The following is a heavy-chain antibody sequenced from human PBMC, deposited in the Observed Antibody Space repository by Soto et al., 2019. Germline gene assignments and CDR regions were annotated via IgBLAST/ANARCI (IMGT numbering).Heavy chain of an antibody. V-gene: IGHV3-23*01. J-gene: IGHJ6*02. CDR1: GFTFSSYA. D-gene: IGHD6-6*01. Sequence: PGGSLRLSCAASGFTFSSYAMSWVRQTPGKGLEWVSAISGSGGSTYYADSVKGRFTISRDNSKNTLYLQMNSLRAEDTAVYYCAKCRWGGTSIALTDVWGQGTTVTVSS. CDR3: AKCRWGGTSIALTDV. CDR2: ISGSGGST.